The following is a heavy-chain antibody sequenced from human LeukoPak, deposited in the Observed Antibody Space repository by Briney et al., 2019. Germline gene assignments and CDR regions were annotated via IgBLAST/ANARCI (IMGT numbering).Heavy chain of an antibody. CDR3: VKEFGGHTYGAYFDF. CDR1: GFTFSNYG. Sequence: PGGSLRLSCAASGFTFSNYGMHWVRQAPGKGLEWVAVIWYDGSNKYYGDSVKGRFTISRDNSKNTLYLQMNSLRAEDTAVYYCVKEFGGHTYGAYFDFWGLGTLVTVSS. CDR2: IWYDGSNK. D-gene: IGHD5-18*01. J-gene: IGHJ4*02. V-gene: IGHV3-33*06.